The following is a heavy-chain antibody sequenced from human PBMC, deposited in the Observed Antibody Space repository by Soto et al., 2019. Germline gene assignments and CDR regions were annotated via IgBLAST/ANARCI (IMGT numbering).Heavy chain of an antibody. V-gene: IGHV3-21*01. Sequence: EVQLVESGGGLVRPGGSLSLSCAASGFGFSFSNYYMNWIRQAPGKGLEWVSSVSSSGHMTFYAPSVNGRFTISRDNGRNSLYLQMYSLRSEDTSVYFCAGTYCSADSWGPGTLVNVSS. J-gene: IGHJ5*01. CDR2: VSSSGHMT. D-gene: IGHD3-10*01. CDR3: AGTYCSADS. CDR1: GFGFSFSNYY.